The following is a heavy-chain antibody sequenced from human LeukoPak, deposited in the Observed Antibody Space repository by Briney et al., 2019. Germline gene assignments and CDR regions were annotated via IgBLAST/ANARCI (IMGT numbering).Heavy chain of an antibody. D-gene: IGHD4-17*01. CDR2: IYKGGGT. CDR1: GFTVSSNY. Sequence: GGSLRLSCAASGFTVSSNYMSWVRQAPGKGLEWVSVIYKGGGTYYAESVKGRFIISRDSSKNTVYLQMNSLRAEDTGVYYCVGEAPGTTVYYWGQGTLVTVSS. V-gene: IGHV3-66*01. J-gene: IGHJ4*02. CDR3: VGEAPGTTVYY.